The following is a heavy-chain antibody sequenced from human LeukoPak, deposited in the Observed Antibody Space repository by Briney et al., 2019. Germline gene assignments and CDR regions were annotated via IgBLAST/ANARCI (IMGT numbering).Heavy chain of an antibody. J-gene: IGHJ4*02. Sequence: GSLRLSCAASGFTFSNYAMSWVRQAPGKGLEWVAVISYDGSKKYYADPVKGRFTISRDNSENTLYLLMNSLRAEDTAIYYCAREAVAGTEFDYWGQGTLVTVSS. CDR2: ISYDGSKK. V-gene: IGHV3-30*04. CDR1: GFTFSNYA. CDR3: AREAVAGTEFDY. D-gene: IGHD6-19*01.